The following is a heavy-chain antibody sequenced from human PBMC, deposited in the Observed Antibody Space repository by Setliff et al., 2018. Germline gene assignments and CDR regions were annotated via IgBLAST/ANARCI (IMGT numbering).Heavy chain of an antibody. CDR1: GFTLSDHY. CDR2: ITNKVNHYVT. CDR3: ARLGPIKTHTQYDY. J-gene: IGHJ4*02. D-gene: IGHD5-12*01. V-gene: IGHV3-72*01. Sequence: GGSLRLSCAASGFTLSDHYIDWIRQAPGKGLEWVGRITNKVNHYVTEYAASVQDRFTISRDDSKDSLFLQMNSLRAEDAAVYFCARLGPIKTHTQYDYWGQGTLVTVSS.